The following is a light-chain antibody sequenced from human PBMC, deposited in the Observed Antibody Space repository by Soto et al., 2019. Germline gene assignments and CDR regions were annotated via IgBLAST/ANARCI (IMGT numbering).Light chain of an antibody. J-gene: IGLJ2*01. Sequence: QLVLTQPPSTSGTPGQRVTISCSGSSSNIGSNNVNWYQQFPGTAPKLLIYTNNQRPSGVPDRFSGSKSGTSASLAISGLQSEDEADYYCAAWDDSLSGVVFGGGTKVTVL. CDR2: TNN. CDR1: SSNIGSNN. V-gene: IGLV1-44*01. CDR3: AAWDDSLSGVV.